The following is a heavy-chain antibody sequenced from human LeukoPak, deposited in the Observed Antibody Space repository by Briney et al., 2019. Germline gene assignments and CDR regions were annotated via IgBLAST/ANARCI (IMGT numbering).Heavy chain of an antibody. J-gene: IGHJ6*02. D-gene: IGHD3-3*01. Sequence: ASVKVSCKASGYTFTSYAMHWVRQAPGQRLEWMGWINAGNGNTKYSQKFQGRVTITRDTSACTAYMELSSLRSEDTAVYYCARAYYDFWSGYYTRGSYYYYYGMDVWGQGTTVTVSS. V-gene: IGHV1-3*01. CDR1: GYTFTSYA. CDR3: ARAYYDFWSGYYTRGSYYYYYGMDV. CDR2: INAGNGNT.